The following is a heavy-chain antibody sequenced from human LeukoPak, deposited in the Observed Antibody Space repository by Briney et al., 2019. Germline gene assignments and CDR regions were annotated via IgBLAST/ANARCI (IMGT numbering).Heavy chain of an antibody. CDR2: INPNSGGT. J-gene: IGHJ5*02. CDR1: GYTFTAYY. Sequence: ASVKVSCKASGYTFTAYYMHWLRQAPGQGLEWMGWINPNSGGTNYAQKFQGRVTMTRDTSISTAYVELSRLRGDDTAVYYCAREDNTGLDNWFDPWGQGTLVTVSS. D-gene: IGHD6-19*01. CDR3: AREDNTGLDNWFDP. V-gene: IGHV1-2*02.